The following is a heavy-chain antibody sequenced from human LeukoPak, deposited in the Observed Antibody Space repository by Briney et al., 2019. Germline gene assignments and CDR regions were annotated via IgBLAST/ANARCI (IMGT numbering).Heavy chain of an antibody. CDR2: IWYDGTNR. D-gene: IGHD3-3*01. CDR3: ARDYYDFWSGPLYYFDY. CDR1: GFTFSDYG. V-gene: IGHV3-33*01. Sequence: PGGSLRLSCAASGFTFSDYGMHWVRQAPGKGLEWVAVIWYDGTNRYYTDSVKGRFIISRDNSKNTLYLQMNSLRAEDTAVYYCARDYYDFWSGPLYYFDYWGQGTLVTVSS. J-gene: IGHJ4*02.